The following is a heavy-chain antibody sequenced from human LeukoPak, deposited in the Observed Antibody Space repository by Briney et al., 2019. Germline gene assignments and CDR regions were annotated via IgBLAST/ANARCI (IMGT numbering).Heavy chain of an antibody. V-gene: IGHV3-7*03. D-gene: IGHD4-17*01. CDR3: AKPGWARERGYGDYVDS. CDR2: IKEDGSEK. J-gene: IGHJ4*02. Sequence: GGSLRLSCAASGFTFRNYWMSWVRQAPGKGLEWVANIKEDGSEKHYVDSVKGRFTIPRDNAKNSLYLQSLYLQMNSLRAEDTAVYYCAKPGWARERGYGDYVDSWGQGTLVTVSS. CDR1: GFTFRNYW.